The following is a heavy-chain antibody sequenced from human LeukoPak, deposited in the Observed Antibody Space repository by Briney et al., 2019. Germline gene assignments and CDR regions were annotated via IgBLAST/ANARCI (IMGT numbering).Heavy chain of an antibody. CDR2: ISSSSSYI. V-gene: IGHV3-21*01. J-gene: IGHJ5*02. CDR3: ARDHRSRVVPAAMRWFDP. CDR1: GFTFSSYS. Sequence: GGSLRLSCAASGFTFSSYSMNWVRQAPGKGLEWVSSISSSSSYIYYADSVKGRFTISRDNAKNSLYLQMNSLRAEDTAVYYCARDHRSRVVPAAMRWFDPWGQGTLVTVSS. D-gene: IGHD2-2*01.